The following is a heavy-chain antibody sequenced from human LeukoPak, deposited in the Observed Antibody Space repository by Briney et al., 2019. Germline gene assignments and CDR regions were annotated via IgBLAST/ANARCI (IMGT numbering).Heavy chain of an antibody. J-gene: IGHJ6*02. V-gene: IGHV4-34*01. CDR3: AREKMVRGVIGYYYYYGMDV. CDR1: GGSFSGYY. CDR2: INHSGST. Sequence: SETLSLTCAVYGGSFSGYYWSWIRQPPGKGLEWIGEINHSGSTNYNPSLKSRVTISVDTSKNQFSLKLSSVTAADTAVYYCAREKMVRGVIGYYYYYGMDVWGQGTTATVSS. D-gene: IGHD3-10*01.